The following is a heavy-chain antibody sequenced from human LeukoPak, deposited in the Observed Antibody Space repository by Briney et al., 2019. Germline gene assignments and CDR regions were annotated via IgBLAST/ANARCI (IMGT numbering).Heavy chain of an antibody. D-gene: IGHD2-2*01. J-gene: IGHJ4*02. V-gene: IGHV4-4*02. Sequence: SGTLSLTCAVSGGSIGASINSPNWWSWVRQPPGKGLEWIGEIFHSGSTNYNPSLKSRVTMSVDKSKNQFSLNLTSVAAADTAVYFCARAPRAYCSTTGSCFQDYWGQGTLVTVSS. CDR2: IFHSGST. CDR1: GGSIGASINSPNW. CDR3: ARAPRAYCSTTGSCFQDY.